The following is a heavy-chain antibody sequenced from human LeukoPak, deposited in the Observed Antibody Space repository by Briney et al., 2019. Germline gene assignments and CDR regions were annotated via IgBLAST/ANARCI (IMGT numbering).Heavy chain of an antibody. J-gene: IGHJ4*02. CDR1: GFTFSSYE. CDR2: ISSSGSTI. V-gene: IGHV3-48*03. Sequence: GGSLRLSCAASGFTFSSYEMNWVRQAPGKGLEWVSCISSSGSTIYYADSVKGRFTISRDNAKNSLYLQMNSLRAEDTAVYYCTRDNSWYSSGWYFDYWGQGTLVTVSS. D-gene: IGHD6-19*01. CDR3: TRDNSWYSSGWYFDY.